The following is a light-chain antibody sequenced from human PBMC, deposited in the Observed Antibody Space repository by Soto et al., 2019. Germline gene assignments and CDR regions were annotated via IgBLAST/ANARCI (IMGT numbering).Light chain of an antibody. CDR1: NSNLGSNP. J-gene: IGLJ2*01. CDR3: SAWDDSLYGPV. CDR2: SNN. Sequence: QSVLTQPPSASGTPGQRVTISCSGSNSNLGSNPVNWYHQLPGTAPQLLIYSNNHRPSGVPDRFSGSKSGTSASLAISGLQSEYGADYYCSAWDDSLYGPVFGGGTKLTVL. V-gene: IGLV1-44*01.